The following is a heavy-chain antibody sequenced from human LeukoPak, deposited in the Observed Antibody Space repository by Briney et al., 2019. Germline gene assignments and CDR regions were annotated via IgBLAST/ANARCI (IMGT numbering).Heavy chain of an antibody. CDR1: GYIFTTYW. V-gene: IGHV5-51*01. CDR3: ARQGNYYGSGSLWGYFDY. J-gene: IGHJ4*02. D-gene: IGHD3-10*01. Sequence: GESLKISCEGSGYIFTTYWIGWVRQMPGKGLEWMGIVFPDDSDTRYSPSFQGQVTISADKSISTIYLQWTSLRASDAAMYYCARQGNYYGSGSLWGYFDYWGQGTLVTVSS. CDR2: VFPDDSDT.